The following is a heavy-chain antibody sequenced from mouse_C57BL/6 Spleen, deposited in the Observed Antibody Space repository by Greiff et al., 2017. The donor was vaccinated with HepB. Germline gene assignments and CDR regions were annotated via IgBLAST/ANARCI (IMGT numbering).Heavy chain of an antibody. CDR1: GYTFTSYW. CDR3: ARLVDSNYNWYFDV. CDR2: INPSNGGT. J-gene: IGHJ1*03. D-gene: IGHD2-5*01. V-gene: IGHV1-53*01. Sequence: QVQLQQPGTELVKPGASVKLSCKASGYTFTSYWMHWVKQRPGQGLEWIGNINPSNGGTNYNEKFKSKATLTVDESSSTAYMQLSSLTSEDSAVYYCARLVDSNYNWYFDVWGTGTTVTVSS.